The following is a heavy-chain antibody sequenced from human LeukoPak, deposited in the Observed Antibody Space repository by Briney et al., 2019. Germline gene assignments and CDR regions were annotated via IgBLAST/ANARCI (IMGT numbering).Heavy chain of an antibody. CDR1: GFTFSNYA. J-gene: IGHJ4*02. CDR2: ISYDGSNK. CDR3: ARENADGYYFDY. D-gene: IGHD6-13*01. V-gene: IGHV3-30-3*01. Sequence: GGSLRLSCAASGFTFSNYAMHWVRQAPGKGLEWVAVISYDGSNKYYADSVKGRFTISRDNSKNTLYLQMNSLRAEDTAVYYCARENADGYYFDYWGQGTLVTVSS.